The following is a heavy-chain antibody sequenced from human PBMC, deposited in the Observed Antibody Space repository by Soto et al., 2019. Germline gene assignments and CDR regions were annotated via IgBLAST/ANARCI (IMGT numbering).Heavy chain of an antibody. CDR2: INHSGST. V-gene: IGHV4-34*01. J-gene: IGHJ6*02. CDR3: ARGPAYCGGDCGNYYYYGMDV. Sequence: SETLSLTCAVYGGSFSGYYWSWIRQPPGKGVEWIGEINHSGSTNYNPSLKSRVTISVDTSKNQFSLKLSSVTAADTAVYYCARGPAYCGGDCGNYYYYGMDVWGQGTTVTVSS. D-gene: IGHD2-21*02. CDR1: GGSFSGYY.